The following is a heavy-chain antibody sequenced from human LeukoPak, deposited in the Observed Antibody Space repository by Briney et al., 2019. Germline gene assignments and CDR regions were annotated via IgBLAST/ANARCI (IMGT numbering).Heavy chain of an antibody. CDR2: ISSGSRHI. Sequence: PGGSLRLSCAASRFTFSSYTMNWVRQAPGKGLEWVSSISSGSRHIYYADSVKGRFTISRDNAKTSLFLQMNSLIAEDTAVYYCGRDAGGGDYFDYWGQGTLVTVSS. D-gene: IGHD3-10*01. CDR1: RFTFSSYT. J-gene: IGHJ4*02. V-gene: IGHV3-21*01. CDR3: GRDAGGGDYFDY.